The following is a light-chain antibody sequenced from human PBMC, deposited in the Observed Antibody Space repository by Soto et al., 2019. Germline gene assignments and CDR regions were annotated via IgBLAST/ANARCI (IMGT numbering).Light chain of an antibody. Sequence: QSALTQPPSASGSPGQSVTLSCTGTSRDIGDYNWVSWYQQHPGKAPKLIIFEVTKRPSGVPDRFSGSKSGSTASLTVSGLQAEDEAHYYCSSYAGANPLLFGGGTKLTVL. V-gene: IGLV2-8*01. J-gene: IGLJ2*01. CDR3: SSYAGANPLL. CDR1: SRDIGDYNW. CDR2: EVT.